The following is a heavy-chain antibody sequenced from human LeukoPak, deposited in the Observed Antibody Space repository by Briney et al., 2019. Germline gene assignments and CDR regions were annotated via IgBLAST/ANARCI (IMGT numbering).Heavy chain of an antibody. J-gene: IGHJ2*01. CDR3: ARAPYDYGDPPDWYFDL. V-gene: IGHV3-30*14. Sequence: QTGGSLRLSCAASGFTFSSYAMHWVRQAPGKGLEWVAVISYDGSNKYYADSVKGRFTISRDNSKNTLYLQMNSLRAEDTAVYYCARAPYDYGDPPDWYFDLWGRGTLVTVSS. CDR2: ISYDGSNK. CDR1: GFTFSSYA. D-gene: IGHD4-17*01.